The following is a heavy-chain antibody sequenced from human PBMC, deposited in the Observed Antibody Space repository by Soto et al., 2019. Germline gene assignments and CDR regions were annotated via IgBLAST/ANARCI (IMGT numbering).Heavy chain of an antibody. CDR3: VRHPRIMVPRQHDYYFDT. Sequence: QLQLQESGPGLVKPSETLSLICNVSGASISSRNYYWGWIRQPPGKGLEWFGSIFYSGSTYYNPSPKSRVTISIVTSQNQFSLRLTSVTAADTAVYYCVRHPRIMVPRQHDYYFDTWGPGNLVTVSS. CDR1: GASISSRNYY. D-gene: IGHD2-8*01. J-gene: IGHJ4*02. CDR2: IFYSGST. V-gene: IGHV4-39*01.